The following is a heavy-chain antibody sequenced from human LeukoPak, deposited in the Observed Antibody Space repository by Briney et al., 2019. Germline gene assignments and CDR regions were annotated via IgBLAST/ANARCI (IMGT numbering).Heavy chain of an antibody. CDR2: IYYSGST. D-gene: IGHD3-3*01. CDR3: ARHGESDFWSGYFLYYFDY. J-gene: IGHJ4*02. CDR1: GYSISSGYY. V-gene: IGHV4-38-2*01. Sequence: SETLSLTCAVSGYSISSGYYWGWIRQPPGKGLEWIGGIYYSGSTYYHPSLKSRVTISVDTSKNQFSLKLSSVTAADTAVYYCARHGESDFWSGYFLYYFDYWGQGTLVTVSS.